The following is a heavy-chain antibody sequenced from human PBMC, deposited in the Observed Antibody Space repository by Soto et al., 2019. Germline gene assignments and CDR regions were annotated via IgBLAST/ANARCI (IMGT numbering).Heavy chain of an antibody. J-gene: IGHJ3*02. CDR1: GGSISSSSYY. D-gene: IGHD2-15*01. V-gene: IGHV4-39*01. Sequence: NPSETLSLTCTVSGGSISSSSYYWGWIRQPPGKGLEWIGSIYYSGSTYYNPSLKSRVTISVDTSKNQFSLKLSSVTAADTAVYYCARHLNGGNPRMAFDIWGQGTMVTVSS. CDR3: ARHLNGGNPRMAFDI. CDR2: IYYSGST.